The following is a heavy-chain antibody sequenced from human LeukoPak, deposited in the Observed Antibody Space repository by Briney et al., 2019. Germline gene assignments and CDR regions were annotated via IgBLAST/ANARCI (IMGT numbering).Heavy chain of an antibody. CDR2: INHSGST. CDR3: ARGVPGYCSSTSCYPFDY. D-gene: IGHD2-2*01. J-gene: IGHJ4*02. V-gene: IGHV4-34*01. Sequence: PSETLSPTCAVYGGSFSGYYWSWIRQPPGKGLEWIGEINHSGSTNYNPSLKSRVTISVDTSKNQFSLKLSSVTAADTAVYYCARGVPGYCSSTSCYPFDYWGQGTLVTVSS. CDR1: GGSFSGYY.